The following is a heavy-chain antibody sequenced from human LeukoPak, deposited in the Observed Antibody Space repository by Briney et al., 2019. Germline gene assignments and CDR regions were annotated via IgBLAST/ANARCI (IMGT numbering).Heavy chain of an antibody. Sequence: PSQTLSLTCTVSGGSISSGDYYWSWIRQPPGKGLEWIGYIYYSGSTYYNPSLKSRVTISVDTSKNQFSLKLSSVTAADTAVYYCASAGGDPNWFDPWGQGTLVTVSS. J-gene: IGHJ5*02. CDR2: IYYSGST. D-gene: IGHD2-21*02. V-gene: IGHV4-30-4*01. CDR1: GGSISSGDYY. CDR3: ASAGGDPNWFDP.